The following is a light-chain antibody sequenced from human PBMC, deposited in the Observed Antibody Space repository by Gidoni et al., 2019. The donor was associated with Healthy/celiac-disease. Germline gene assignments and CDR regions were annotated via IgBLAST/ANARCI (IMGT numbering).Light chain of an antibody. CDR3: SSYTSSSTL. J-gene: IGLJ2*01. V-gene: IGLV2-14*03. CDR1: SSDVGGYNY. Sequence: QSALTQPASASGSPGQSITTSCTGTSSDVGGYNYVSWYQHHPGKAPKLMIYDVRNRPSWVSNRFSGSKSGNTASLTISGLQAEDEADYYCSSYTSSSTLFGGGTKLTVL. CDR2: DVR.